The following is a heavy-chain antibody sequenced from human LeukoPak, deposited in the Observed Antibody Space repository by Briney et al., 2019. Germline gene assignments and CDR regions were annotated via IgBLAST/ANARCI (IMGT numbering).Heavy chain of an antibody. V-gene: IGHV3-48*03. CDR2: ISSSGSTI. CDR1: GFTFSSYE. CDR3: ARVGDCSSTSCYEAYYYYYYMDV. D-gene: IGHD2-2*01. Sequence: PGGSLRLSCAASGFTFSSYEMNWVRQAPGKGLEWVSYISSSGSTIYYADSVKGRFTISRDNAKNSLYLQMNSLRAEDTAVYYCARVGDCSSTSCYEAYYYYYYMDVWGKGTTVTISS. J-gene: IGHJ6*03.